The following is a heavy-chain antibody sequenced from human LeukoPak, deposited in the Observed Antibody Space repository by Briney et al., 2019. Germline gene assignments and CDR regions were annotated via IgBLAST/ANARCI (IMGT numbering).Heavy chain of an antibody. CDR3: ASSGTGTTRGRHYYYYGMDV. CDR1: GGTFSSYT. D-gene: IGHD1-7*01. V-gene: IGHV1-69*02. Sequence: EASVKVSCKASGGTFSSYTISWARQAPGQGLEWMGRIIPILGIANYAQKFQGRATITADKSTSTAYMELSSLRSEDTAVYYCASSGTGTTRGRHYYYYGMDVWGQGTTVTVSS. J-gene: IGHJ6*02. CDR2: IIPILGIA.